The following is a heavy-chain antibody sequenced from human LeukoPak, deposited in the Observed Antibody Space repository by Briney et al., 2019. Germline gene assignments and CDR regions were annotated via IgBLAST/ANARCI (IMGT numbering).Heavy chain of an antibody. V-gene: IGHV1-8*01. D-gene: IGHD3-22*01. CDR3: ARGHTYYYDSSGYLYNWFDP. J-gene: IGHJ5*02. Sequence: ASVKVSCKASGYTFTSYDINWVRQATGQGLEWMGWMNPNSGNTGYAQKFRGRVTMTRNTSISTAYMELSSLRSEDTAVYYCARGHTYYYDSSGYLYNWFDPWGQGTLVTVSS. CDR2: MNPNSGNT. CDR1: GYTFTSYD.